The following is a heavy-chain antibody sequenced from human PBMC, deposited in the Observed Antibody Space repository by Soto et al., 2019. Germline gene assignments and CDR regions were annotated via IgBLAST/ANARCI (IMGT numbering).Heavy chain of an antibody. CDR3: TRDGERYCSGGSCYSVWFDP. CDR2: IRSKAYGGTT. CDR1: GFTFGDYA. D-gene: IGHD2-15*01. J-gene: IGHJ5*02. V-gene: IGHV3-49*03. Sequence: GGSLRLSCTASGFTFGDYAMSWFRQAPGKGLEWVGFIRSKAYGGTTEYAASVKGRFTISRDDSKSIAYLQMNSLKTEDTAVYYCTRDGERYCSGGSCYSVWFDPWGQGTLVTVSS.